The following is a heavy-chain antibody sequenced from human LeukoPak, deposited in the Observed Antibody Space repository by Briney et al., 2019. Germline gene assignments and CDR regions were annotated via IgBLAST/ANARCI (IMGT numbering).Heavy chain of an antibody. CDR2: INSDGSST. V-gene: IGHV3-74*01. J-gene: IGHJ6*02. CDR1: GFTFSSYW. CDR3: AREMATITRFYYYYYGMDV. Sequence: PGGSLRLSCAASGFTFSSYWMHWVRQAPGKGLVWVSRINSDGSSTSYADSVKGRFTISRDNAKNTLYLQMSSLRAEDTAVYYCAREMATITRFYYYYYGMDVWGQGTTVTVSS. D-gene: IGHD5-24*01.